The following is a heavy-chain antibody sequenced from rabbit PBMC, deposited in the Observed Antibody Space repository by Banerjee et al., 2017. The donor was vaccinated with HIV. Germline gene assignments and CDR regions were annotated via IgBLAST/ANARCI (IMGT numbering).Heavy chain of an antibody. CDR2: IYTSSGST. J-gene: IGHJ3*01. V-gene: IGHV1S40*01. Sequence: QSLEESGGDLVKPGASLTLTCTASGFSFSSSYYMCWVRQAPGKGLEWIGGIYTSSGSTYYANWAKGRFTISKTSSTTVTLQMTSLTAADTATYFCARDRANDGGCVFGLWGQGTLVTVS. D-gene: IGHD5-1*01. CDR1: GFSFSSSYY. CDR3: ARDRANDGGCVFGL.